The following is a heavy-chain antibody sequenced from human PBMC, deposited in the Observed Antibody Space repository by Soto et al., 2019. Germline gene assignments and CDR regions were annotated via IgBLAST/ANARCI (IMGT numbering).Heavy chain of an antibody. CDR3: ARDKYCSGGSCRKNWFDP. J-gene: IGHJ5*02. CDR1: GGSISSSY. CDR2: IYDDGSA. D-gene: IGHD2-15*01. V-gene: IGHV4-59*01. Sequence: TLSLTCTVSGGSISSSYWSWIRQPPGKGLEWLAYIYDDGSANYNPSLKSRATISLDMSKDQFSLELTSVTAADTAVYYCARDKYCSGGSCRKNWFDPWGQGTLVTVSS.